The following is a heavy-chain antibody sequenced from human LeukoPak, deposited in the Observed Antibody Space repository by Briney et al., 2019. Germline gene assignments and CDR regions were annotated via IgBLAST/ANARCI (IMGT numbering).Heavy chain of an antibody. CDR2: IYHSGST. CDR3: ARARRYCSGGSCSVFDY. CDR1: GGSFSGYY. Sequence: PSETLSLTCGVYGGSFSGYYWSWIRQPPGKGLEWIGYIYHSGSTYYNPSLKSRVTISVDRSKNQFSLKLSSVTAADTAVYYCARARRYCSGGSCSVFDYWGQGTLVTVSS. J-gene: IGHJ4*02. V-gene: IGHV4-30-2*01. D-gene: IGHD2-15*01.